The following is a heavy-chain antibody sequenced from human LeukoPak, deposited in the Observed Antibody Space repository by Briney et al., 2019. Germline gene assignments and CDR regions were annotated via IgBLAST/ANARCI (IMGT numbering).Heavy chain of an antibody. J-gene: IGHJ6*02. CDR1: GGSISSNNW. V-gene: IGHV4-4*02. CDR2: IYHSGST. Sequence: SSETLSLTCAVSGGSISSNNWWSWVRQPPEKGLEWIGEIYHSGSTNYNPSLKSRVTISVDKSKNQFSLKLSSVTAADTAVYYCARGEISGGYFFPPATGGMDVWGQGTTVTVFS. CDR3: ARGEISGGYFFPPATGGMDV. D-gene: IGHD3-10*01.